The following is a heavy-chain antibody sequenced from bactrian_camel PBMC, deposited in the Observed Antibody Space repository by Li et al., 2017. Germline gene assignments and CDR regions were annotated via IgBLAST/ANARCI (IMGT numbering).Heavy chain of an antibody. CDR2: IMSGPSGGST. J-gene: IGHJ4*01. CDR3: AVDRPIRLVAPIVTFRKIQNCGDTDDLY. D-gene: IGHD7*01. V-gene: IGHV3S36*01. Sequence: DVQLVESGGGSAQPGGSLRLSCAASGFDVEKNCMAWFRQVPGEEREWVGLIMSGPSGGSTTYGDSVRGRFAISRHNGENAVRLRMSDQSPRDTAVYFCAVDRPIRLVAPIVTFRKIQNCGDTDDLYWGQGTQVTVS. CDR1: GFDVEKNC.